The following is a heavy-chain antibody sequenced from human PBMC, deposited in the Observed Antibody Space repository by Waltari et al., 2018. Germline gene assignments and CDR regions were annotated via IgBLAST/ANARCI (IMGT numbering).Heavy chain of an antibody. V-gene: IGHV4-34*02. D-gene: IGHD3-10*01. CDR1: GGSFSGYH. CDR2: INNGGGT. Sequence: QVQLKQWGAGTLKPSDTLSLTCGVYGGSFSGYHWTWVRQSPGQGLEWIGEINNGGGTNYSPSLKSRVTISVDASKNQFSLFVRSVTAADTAVYYCARGGVPDYYGSGSPYRNWFDPWGQGTLVTVSS. J-gene: IGHJ5*02. CDR3: ARGGVPDYYGSGSPYRNWFDP.